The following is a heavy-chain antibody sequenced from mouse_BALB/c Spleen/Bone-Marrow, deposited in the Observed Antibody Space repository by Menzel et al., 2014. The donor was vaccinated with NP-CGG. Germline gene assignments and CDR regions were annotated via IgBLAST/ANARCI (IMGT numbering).Heavy chain of an antibody. V-gene: IGHV7-3*02. Sequence: EVMLVESGGGLVQPGGSLRLSCATSGFTFTDYYMSWVRQPPGKALEWLGVIRNKANGYTTEYSASVKGRFTISRDNSQSILYLQMNTLRAEDSATYYCARDRGLTYFDYWGQGTTLTVSS. CDR3: ARDRGLTYFDY. CDR1: GFTFTDYY. CDR2: IRNKANGYTT. J-gene: IGHJ2*01. D-gene: IGHD2-4*01.